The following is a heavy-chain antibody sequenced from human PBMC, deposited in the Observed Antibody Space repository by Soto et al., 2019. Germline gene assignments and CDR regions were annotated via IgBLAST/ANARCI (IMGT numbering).Heavy chain of an antibody. D-gene: IGHD5-18*01. CDR3: ARDGGYSYGYRYYYGMDV. CDR1: GFTFSSYW. J-gene: IGHJ6*02. V-gene: IGHV3-74*01. Sequence: GSLRLSCAASGFTFSSYWMHWVRQAPGKGLVWVSRINSDGSSTSYADSVKGRFTISRDNAKNTLYLQMNSLRAEDTAVYYCARDGGYSYGYRYYYGMDVWGQGTTVTVSS. CDR2: INSDGSST.